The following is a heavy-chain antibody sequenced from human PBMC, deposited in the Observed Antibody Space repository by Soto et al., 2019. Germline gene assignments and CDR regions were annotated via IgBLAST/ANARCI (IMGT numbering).Heavy chain of an antibody. V-gene: IGHV1-18*01. CDR3: ARGSFTGGDYIWGSYRYTGYFDY. CDR1: GYTFTSYG. D-gene: IGHD3-16*02. CDR2: ISAYNGNT. J-gene: IGHJ4*02. Sequence: QVQLVQSGAEVKKPGASVKVSCKASGYTFTSYGISWVRQAPGQGLEWMGWISAYNGNTNYAQKIQGRVTMTTDTSTSTAYMELRSLRSDDTAVYYCARGSFTGGDYIWGSYRYTGYFDYWGQGTLVTVSS.